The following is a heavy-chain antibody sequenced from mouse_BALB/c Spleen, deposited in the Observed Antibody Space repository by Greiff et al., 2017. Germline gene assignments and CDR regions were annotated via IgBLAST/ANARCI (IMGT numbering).Heavy chain of an antibody. CDR3: ARQGYGYGGAMDY. CDR1: GFAFSSYD. J-gene: IGHJ4*01. Sequence: EVQVVESGGGLVKPGGSLKLSCAASGFAFSSYDMSWVRQTPEKRLEWVAYISSGGGSTYYPDTVKGRFTISRDNAKNTLYLQMSSLKSEDTAMYYCARQGYGYGGAMDYWGQGTSVTVSS. D-gene: IGHD1-2*01. V-gene: IGHV5-12-1*01. CDR2: ISSGGGST.